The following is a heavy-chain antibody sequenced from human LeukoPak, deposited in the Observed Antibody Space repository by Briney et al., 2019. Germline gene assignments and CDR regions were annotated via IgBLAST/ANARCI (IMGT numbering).Heavy chain of an antibody. D-gene: IGHD1-26*01. CDR3: ARSIVGVRKRNDY. CDR1: GYTFTSYD. Sequence: GASVKVPCKASGYTFTSYDIIWVRQASGQGLEWMGWMNPNSGHTGYAQKFQGRVTMTRTTSISTAYMELTSLTSEDSAVYYCARSIVGVRKRNDYWGQGTQVTVSS. V-gene: IGHV1-8*01. J-gene: IGHJ4*02. CDR2: MNPNSGHT.